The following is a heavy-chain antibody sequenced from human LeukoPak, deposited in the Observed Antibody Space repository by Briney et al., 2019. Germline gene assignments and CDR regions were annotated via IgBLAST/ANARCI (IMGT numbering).Heavy chain of an antibody. CDR3: AKDPEGGPGSPWYFEY. V-gene: IGHV3-23*01. CDR1: GFTFRSYA. Sequence: GGSLRLSCAASGFTFRSYAMSWVRQAPGKGLEWVSSISGSGAGTYYADSVKGRFTVSGDNSKNTLYLQMNSLRAGDTAVYYCAKDPEGGPGSPWYFEYWGQGTLVTVSS. D-gene: IGHD3-10*01. J-gene: IGHJ4*02. CDR2: ISGSGAGT.